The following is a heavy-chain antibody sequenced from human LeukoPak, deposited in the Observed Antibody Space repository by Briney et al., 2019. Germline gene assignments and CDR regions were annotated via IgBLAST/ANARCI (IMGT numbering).Heavy chain of an antibody. V-gene: IGHV3-9*01. CDR2: ISWNSGSI. J-gene: IGHJ3*02. CDR1: GFTFDDYA. CDR3: AKSDGYNSLAAFDI. Sequence: GGSLRLSCAASGFTFDDYAMHWVRQAPGKGLEWVSGISWNSGSIGYADSVKGRFTISRDNGKNSLYLQMNSLRAEDTALYYCAKSDGYNSLAAFDIWGQGTMVTVSS. D-gene: IGHD5-24*01.